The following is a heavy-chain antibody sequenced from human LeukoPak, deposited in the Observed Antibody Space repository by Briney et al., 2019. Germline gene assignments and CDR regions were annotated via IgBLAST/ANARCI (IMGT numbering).Heavy chain of an antibody. CDR3: VREQSTYYYMDV. CDR2: MNPNSGNT. Sequence: ASVKVSCKASGYTFTSYDINWVRQATGQGLEWMGWMNPNSGNTGYAQKFQGRVTMTRNTSISTAYMELSSLRSEDTAVYYCVREQSTYYYMDVWGKGTTVTISS. D-gene: IGHD5/OR15-5a*01. CDR1: GYTFTSYD. J-gene: IGHJ6*03. V-gene: IGHV1-8*01.